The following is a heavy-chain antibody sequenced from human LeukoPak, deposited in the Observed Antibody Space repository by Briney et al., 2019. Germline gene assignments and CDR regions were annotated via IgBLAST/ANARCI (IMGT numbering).Heavy chain of an antibody. D-gene: IGHD2-15*01. J-gene: IGHJ4*02. V-gene: IGHV1-18*01. CDR1: GYTFTSYG. CDR3: ATTAWAYCSGGRCYPRLYYFDC. CDR2: ISAYNGNT. Sequence: GASVKVSCKASGYTFTSYGISWVRQAPGQGLEWMGWISAYNGNTNYAQKLQGRVTMTTDTSTSTAYMELRSLRSDDTAVYYCATTAWAYCSGGRCYPRLYYFDCWGQGTLVTVSS.